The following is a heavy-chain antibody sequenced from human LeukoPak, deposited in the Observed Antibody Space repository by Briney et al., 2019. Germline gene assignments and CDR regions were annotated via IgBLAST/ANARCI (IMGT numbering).Heavy chain of an antibody. J-gene: IGHJ4*02. Sequence: SVKVSCKASGYTFTSYDINWVRQATGQGLEWMRWMNPNSGNTGYAQKFQGRVTMTRNTSISTAYMELSSLRSEDTAVYYCARGGSGSQIFDYWGQGTLVTVSS. CDR2: MNPNSGNT. CDR1: GYTFTSYD. V-gene: IGHV1-8*01. D-gene: IGHD1-26*01. CDR3: ARGGSGSQIFDY.